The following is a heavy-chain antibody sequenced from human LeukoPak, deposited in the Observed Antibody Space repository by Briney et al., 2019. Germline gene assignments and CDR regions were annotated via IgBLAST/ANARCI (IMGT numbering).Heavy chain of an antibody. V-gene: IGHV3-7*01. D-gene: IGHD3-3*01. J-gene: IGHJ6*03. CDR1: GFTFSSHS. CDR2: IKQDGSEK. Sequence: GGSLRLSCATFGFTFSSHSMSWVRQAPGKGLEWVANIKQDGSEKHYVDSVKGRFSISRYKTKNSLYLQMSSLRAEDTAVYYCARAMGTSYGFWSGSYTVSYYYYMDVWGKGTTVAVS. CDR3: ARAMGTSYGFWSGSYTVSYYYYMDV.